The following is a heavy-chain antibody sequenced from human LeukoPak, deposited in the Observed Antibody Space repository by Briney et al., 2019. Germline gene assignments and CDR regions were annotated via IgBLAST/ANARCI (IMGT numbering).Heavy chain of an antibody. Sequence: GGSLRLSCAASGFTFSGSAMHWVRQASGKGLEWVGRIRSKANSYATAYAASVKGRFTISRDDSKNTAYLQMNSLRAEDTAVYYCARVPAGVIGMKDAFDIWGQGTMVTVSS. CDR1: GFTFSGSA. J-gene: IGHJ3*02. D-gene: IGHD3-16*02. CDR2: IRSKANSYAT. V-gene: IGHV3-73*01. CDR3: ARVPAGVIGMKDAFDI.